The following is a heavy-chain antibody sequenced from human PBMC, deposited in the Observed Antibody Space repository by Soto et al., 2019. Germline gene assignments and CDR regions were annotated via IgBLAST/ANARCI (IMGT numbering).Heavy chain of an antibody. Sequence: GGSLRLSCAASGFTFSGSAMHWVRQASGKGLEWVGRIRSKANSYATAYAASVKGRFTISRDDSKNTAYLQMNSLKTEDTAVYYCTGAYYYDSSGYDFDIWGQGTMVTVSS. J-gene: IGHJ3*02. V-gene: IGHV3-73*01. D-gene: IGHD3-22*01. CDR2: IRSKANSYAT. CDR1: GFTFSGSA. CDR3: TGAYYYDSSGYDFDI.